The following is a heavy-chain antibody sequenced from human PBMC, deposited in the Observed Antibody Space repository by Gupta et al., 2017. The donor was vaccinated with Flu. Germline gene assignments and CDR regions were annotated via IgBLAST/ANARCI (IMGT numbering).Heavy chain of an antibody. J-gene: IGHJ4*02. CDR3: AHSPDSGYDPYYFDF. CDR2: IYWNGDQ. V-gene: IGHV2-5*01. D-gene: IGHD5-12*01. Sequence: RQPPGKALEWFALIYWNGDQRYSPSLKNRVTITKDTSRNQVVLTVSNMDPVDTATYYCAHSPDSGYDPYYFDFWGQGALVTVSS.